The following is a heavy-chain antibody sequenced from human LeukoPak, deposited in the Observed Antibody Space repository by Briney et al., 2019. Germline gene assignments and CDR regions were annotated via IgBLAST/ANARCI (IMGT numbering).Heavy chain of an antibody. CDR1: GSTFSSYA. CDR3: AKDNGYSSGSYYSDH. V-gene: IGHV3-23*01. CDR2: ISGSGGST. D-gene: IGHD6-19*01. J-gene: IGHJ4*02. Sequence: TGGSLRLSCAASGSTFSSYAMSWVRQAPGKGLEWVSFISGSGGSTDYADSVKGRFTISRDNSKNTLYLQMSSLRAEDTAVYYCAKDNGYSSGSYYSDHWGQGTLVTVSS.